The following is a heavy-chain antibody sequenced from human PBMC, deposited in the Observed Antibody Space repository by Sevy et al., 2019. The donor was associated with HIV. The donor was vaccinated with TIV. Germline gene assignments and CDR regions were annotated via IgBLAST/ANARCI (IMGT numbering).Heavy chain of an antibody. V-gene: IGHV3-30-3*01. CDR3: AKDLHPPGPVRGTNFDY. CDR2: ISYDGNYE. Sequence: GGSLRLSCAAFGFTFRSYAMHWVRQAPGKGLEWVAVISYDGNYENYADSVKGRFTISRDNSKNTLYLQMNDMRTEDTAVYYCAKDLHPPGPVRGTNFDYWGRGTLVTVSS. J-gene: IGHJ4*02. CDR1: GFTFRSYA. D-gene: IGHD1-1*01.